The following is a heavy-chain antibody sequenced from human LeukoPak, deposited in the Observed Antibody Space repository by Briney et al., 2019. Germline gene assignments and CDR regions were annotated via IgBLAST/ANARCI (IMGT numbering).Heavy chain of an antibody. D-gene: IGHD6-13*01. CDR1: GYTFTGYY. CDR2: INPNSGGT. CDR3: ARVPGIAGRFDP. Sequence: ASVKVSCKASGYTFTGYYMHWVRQAPGQGLEWMGWINPNSGGTNYAQKFQGRVTMTRDTSISTAYMELSRLRSDDTAVYYCARVPGIAGRFDPWGQGTLVTVSS. V-gene: IGHV1-2*02. J-gene: IGHJ5*02.